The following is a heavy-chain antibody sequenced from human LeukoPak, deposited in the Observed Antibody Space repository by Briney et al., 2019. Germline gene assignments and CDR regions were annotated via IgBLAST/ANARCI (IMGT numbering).Heavy chain of an antibody. CDR2: INSDGSST. V-gene: IGHV3-74*01. J-gene: IGHJ3*02. Sequence: GGSLRLSCAAPGFTFRSYWMHGVRQAPGKGLVWVSRINSDGSSTIYADSVKGRFTISREKAKNTLYLQMNSLRAEDTAVYYCARAFSNAFDIWGQGTMVTVSS. CDR1: GFTFRSYW. CDR3: ARAFSNAFDI.